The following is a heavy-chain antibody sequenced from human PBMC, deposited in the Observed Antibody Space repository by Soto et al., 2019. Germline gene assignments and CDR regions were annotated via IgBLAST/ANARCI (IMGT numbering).Heavy chain of an antibody. D-gene: IGHD2-2*01. CDR3: AKVSGDQLLSTFDP. Sequence: GGSLGLCCAGSGFTFSRYVMSWVRQAPGKGLEWVSAISGSGGSTYFADSVKGRFTISRDNSKNTLYLQMNRLRAEDTAVYYCAKVSGDQLLSTFDPWGQGTLVPVSS. V-gene: IGHV3-23*01. CDR1: GFTFSRYV. J-gene: IGHJ5*02. CDR2: ISGSGGST.